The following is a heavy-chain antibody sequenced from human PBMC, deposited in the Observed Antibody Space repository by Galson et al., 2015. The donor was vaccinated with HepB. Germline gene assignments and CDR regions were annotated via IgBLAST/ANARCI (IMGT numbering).Heavy chain of an antibody. CDR2: ISSSSDYV. V-gene: IGHV3-21*01. Sequence: SLRLSCAASGFTFNNYNMNWVRQAPGKGLEWVSSISSSSDYVHYADSVKGRFTISRDNAKNSLYLQMSSLSAEDTAVYYCARDWGIAVSGTWWFDPWGRGTLVTVSS. CDR3: ARDWGIAVSGTWWFDP. D-gene: IGHD6-19*01. CDR1: GFTFNNYN. J-gene: IGHJ5*02.